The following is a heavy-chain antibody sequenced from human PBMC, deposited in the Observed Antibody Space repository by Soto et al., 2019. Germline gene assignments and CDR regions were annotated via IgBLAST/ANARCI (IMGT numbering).Heavy chain of an antibody. CDR2: ISAYNGNT. D-gene: IGHD6-19*01. Sequence: ASVKVSCKASGYTFTSYGISWVRQAPGQGLEWMGWISAYNGNTNYAQKLQGRVTMTTDTSTSTAYMELRSLKTEDTAVYYCTRQEQWLVRLYFQHWGQGTLVTVSS. V-gene: IGHV1-18*01. J-gene: IGHJ1*01. CDR1: GYTFTSYG. CDR3: TRQEQWLVRLYFQH.